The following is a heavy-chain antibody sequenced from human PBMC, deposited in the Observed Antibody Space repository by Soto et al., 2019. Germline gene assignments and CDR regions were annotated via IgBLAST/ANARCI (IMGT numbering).Heavy chain of an antibody. CDR1: GVSISSGGYY. J-gene: IGHJ6*02. Sequence: SETLSLTCTVSGVSISSGGYYWGWIRQHPGKGLEWIGNIYYSGRTYYNPSLKSRVIMSVDTSRNQFSLQLNYVTPEDTAVYYCARVHCSAGTCLDGLDFWGQGTTVTVSS. CDR3: ARVHCSAGTCLDGLDF. V-gene: IGHV4-31*03. D-gene: IGHD2-15*01. CDR2: IYYSGRT.